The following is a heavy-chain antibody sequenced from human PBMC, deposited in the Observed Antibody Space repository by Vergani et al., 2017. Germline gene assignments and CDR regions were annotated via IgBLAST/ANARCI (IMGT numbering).Heavy chain of an antibody. Sequence: QVQLVQSGAEVKKPGASVKVSCKASGYTFTSYGISWVLQAPGQGLEWMGIINPSGGSTSYAQKFQGRVTMTRDTSTSTVYMELSRLRSEDTAVYYSARYQLLHYYYYGMDVWGQGTTVTVSS. D-gene: IGHD2-2*01. CDR2: INPSGGST. CDR3: ARYQLLHYYYYGMDV. CDR1: GYTFTSYG. V-gene: IGHV1-46*01. J-gene: IGHJ6*02.